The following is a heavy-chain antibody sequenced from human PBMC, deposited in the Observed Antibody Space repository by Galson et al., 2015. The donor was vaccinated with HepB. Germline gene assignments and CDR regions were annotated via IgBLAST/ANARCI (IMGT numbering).Heavy chain of an antibody. CDR3: AKDHFLAAAGTGFDY. CDR2: ISYDGSNK. Sequence: SLRLSCAASGFTFSSYGMHWVRQAPGKGLEWVAVISYDGSNKYYADSVKGRFTISRDNSKNTLYLQMNSLRAEDTAVYYCAKDHFLAAAGTGFDYWGQGTLVTVSS. CDR1: GFTFSSYG. D-gene: IGHD6-13*01. V-gene: IGHV3-30*18. J-gene: IGHJ4*02.